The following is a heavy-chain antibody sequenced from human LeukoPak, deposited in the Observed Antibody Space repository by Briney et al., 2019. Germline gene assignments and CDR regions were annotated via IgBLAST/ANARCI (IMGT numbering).Heavy chain of an antibody. D-gene: IGHD1-1*01. CDR2: INHSGST. CDR1: GGSFSGYY. J-gene: IGHJ4*02. Sequence: SETLSLTCAVYGGSFSGYYWSWIRQPPGKGLEWIGEINHSGSTNCNPSLKSRVTISVDTSKNHFSLKLSSVTAADTAVYYCARGNWNDVVGYYFDYWGQGTLVTVSS. CDR3: ARGNWNDVVGYYFDY. V-gene: IGHV4-34*01.